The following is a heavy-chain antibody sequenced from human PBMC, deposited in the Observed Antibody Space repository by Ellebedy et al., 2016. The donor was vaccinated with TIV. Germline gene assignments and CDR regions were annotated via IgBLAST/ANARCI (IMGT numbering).Heavy chain of an antibody. J-gene: IGHJ6*02. CDR3: ARGSQVVRGLRDYYYYYGMDV. Sequence: GGSLRLSXAASGFTFSSYGMHWVRQAPGKGLEWVAVIWYDGSNKYYADSVKGRFTISRDNSQNTLYLQMNSLRAEDTAVYYCARGSQVVRGLRDYYYYYGMDVWGQGTTVTVSS. D-gene: IGHD3-10*01. V-gene: IGHV3-33*01. CDR1: GFTFSSYG. CDR2: IWYDGSNK.